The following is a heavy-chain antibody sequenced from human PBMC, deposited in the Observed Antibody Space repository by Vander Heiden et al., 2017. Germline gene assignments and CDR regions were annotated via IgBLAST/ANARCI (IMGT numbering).Heavy chain of an antibody. V-gene: IGHV4-34*01. Sequence: QVQLQQWGAGLLKPSETLSLTCAVSGGSFRGYYLSRIRQPPGKGLERIGEIKHSGSTNDNPYLKSRVTIAVDTSKNQFSLKLSSVTAADTAVYYCARGRYCSSTSCYARGSSLFDYWGKGTLVTVSS. J-gene: IGHJ4*02. CDR3: ARGRYCSSTSCYARGSSLFDY. CDR2: IKHSGST. CDR1: GGSFRGYY. D-gene: IGHD2-2*01.